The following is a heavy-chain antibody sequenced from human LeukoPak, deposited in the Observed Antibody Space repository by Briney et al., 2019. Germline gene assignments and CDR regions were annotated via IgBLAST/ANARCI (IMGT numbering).Heavy chain of an antibody. J-gene: IGHJ4*02. V-gene: IGHV1-69*01. CDR2: IIPIFGTA. CDR3: ARDRYYGSGSYYNGYFDY. Sequence: SVKVSCKASGGTFSSYAISWVRQAPGQGLELMGGIIPIFGTANYAQKFQGRVTITADESTSTAYMELSSLRSEDTAVYYCARDRYYGSGSYYNGYFDYWGQGTLVTVSS. CDR1: GGTFSSYA. D-gene: IGHD3-10*01.